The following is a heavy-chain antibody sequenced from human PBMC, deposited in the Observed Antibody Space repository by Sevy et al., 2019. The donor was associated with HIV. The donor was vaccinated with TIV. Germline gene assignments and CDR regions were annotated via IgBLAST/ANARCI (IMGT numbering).Heavy chain of an antibody. CDR3: ARILYYYGSGSYYENFDY. D-gene: IGHD3-10*01. V-gene: IGHV4-30-4*01. Sequence: SETLSLTCTVSGGSIISGDYYWSWIRQPPGKGLEWIGYIYYSGSTYYNPSLKSRVTISVDTSKNQFSLKLSSVTAADTAVYYCARILYYYGSGSYYENFDYWGQGTLVTVSS. CDR2: IYYSGST. CDR1: GGSIISGDYY. J-gene: IGHJ4*02.